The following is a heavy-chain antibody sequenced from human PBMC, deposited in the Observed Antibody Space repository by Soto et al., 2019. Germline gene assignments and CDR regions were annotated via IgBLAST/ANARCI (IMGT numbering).Heavy chain of an antibody. J-gene: IGHJ6*02. D-gene: IGHD2-2*02. CDR2: IKQDGSEK. V-gene: IGHV3-7*03. Sequence: GGSLRLSCAASGFTFSNALMTWVRQAPGKGLEWVANIKQDGSEKYYVDSVKGRFTISRDNAKNSLYLQMNSLRAEDTAVYYCARAGDIVVVPAAILDYYGMDVWAKGPRSPSP. CDR1: GFTFSNAL. CDR3: ARAGDIVVVPAAILDYYGMDV.